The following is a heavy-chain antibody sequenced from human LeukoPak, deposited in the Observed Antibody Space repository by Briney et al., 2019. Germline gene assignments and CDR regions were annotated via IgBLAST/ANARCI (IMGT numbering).Heavy chain of an antibody. Sequence: PGGSLRLSCAASGFTFSSYAMHWVRQAPGKGLEWVAVISYDGSNKYYADSVKGRFTISRDNSKNTLYLQMNSLRAEDTAVYYCAREGPAPFHQFDYWGQGTLVTVSS. CDR3: AREGPAPFHQFDY. V-gene: IGHV3-30*04. CDR1: GFTFSSYA. CDR2: ISYDGSNK. J-gene: IGHJ4*02. D-gene: IGHD2-2*01.